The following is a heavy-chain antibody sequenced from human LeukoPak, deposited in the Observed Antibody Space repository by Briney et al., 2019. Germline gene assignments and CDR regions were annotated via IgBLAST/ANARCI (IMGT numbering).Heavy chain of an antibody. D-gene: IGHD3-22*01. CDR1: AFTFSSYG. Sequence: PGGSLRLSCAASAFTFSSYGMHWVRQAPGKGLEWVAFISYDGSNKYYADSVRGRFTISRDSSKNMLYLQMNSLRAEDTAVYYCARDRDMSYYDSSGYHGQAFDIWGQGTMVTVSS. J-gene: IGHJ3*02. V-gene: IGHV3-30*03. CDR3: ARDRDMSYYDSSGYHGQAFDI. CDR2: ISYDGSNK.